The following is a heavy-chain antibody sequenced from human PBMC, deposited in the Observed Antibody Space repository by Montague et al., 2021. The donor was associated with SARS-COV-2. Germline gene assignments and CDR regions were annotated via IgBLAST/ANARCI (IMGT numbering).Heavy chain of an antibody. J-gene: IGHJ5*02. CDR3: ARYWGTHLGENWFDP. D-gene: IGHD2-21*01. V-gene: IGHV3-23*01. CDR2: IRGGGSST. CDR1: GFTFSSYA. Sequence: FLRLSCAASGFTFSSYAMSWVRQAPGKGLEWVSGIRGGGSSTNYADSVKGRFTIPRDNSKNTLYLQMNSLRAEDTAVYYCARYWGTHLGENWFDPWGQGTLVTVSS.